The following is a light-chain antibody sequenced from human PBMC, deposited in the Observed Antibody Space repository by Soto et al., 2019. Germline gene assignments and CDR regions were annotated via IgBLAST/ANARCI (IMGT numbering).Light chain of an antibody. Sequence: EIVLAPSPSTLVLSPGERATLSCRASQSVSSNYLAWYQQKPGQAPRLLIYGASSRATGIPDRFSGSGSGTDFTLTIRRLEPEDFAVYYCQQYDTSPRTFGQGTKVDI. CDR2: GAS. CDR1: QSVSSNY. J-gene: IGKJ2*01. V-gene: IGKV3-20*01. CDR3: QQYDTSPRT.